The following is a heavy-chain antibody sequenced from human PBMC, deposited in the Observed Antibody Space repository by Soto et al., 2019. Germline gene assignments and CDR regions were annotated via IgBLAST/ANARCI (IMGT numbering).Heavy chain of an antibody. J-gene: IGHJ5*02. CDR2: ISYDGSNK. V-gene: IGHV3-30-3*01. D-gene: IGHD3-3*01. CDR3: ARDYHRGYDFWSGYLTPYKYNWFDP. Sequence: GGSLRLSCAASGFTFSSYAMHWVRQAPGKGLEWVAVISYDGSNKYYADSVKGRFTISRDNSKNTLYLQMNSLRAEDTAVYYCARDYHRGYDFWSGYLTPYKYNWFDPWGQGTLVTVSS. CDR1: GFTFSSYA.